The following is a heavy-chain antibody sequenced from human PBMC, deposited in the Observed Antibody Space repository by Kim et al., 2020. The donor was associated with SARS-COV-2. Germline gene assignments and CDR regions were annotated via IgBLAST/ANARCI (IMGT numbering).Heavy chain of an antibody. D-gene: IGHD1-20*01. V-gene: IGHV3-66*01. CDR3: ARVPTVRYNHFDY. CDR1: GFTGSNNY. Sequence: GGSRRLSCAASGFTGSNNYMTWVRQAPGKGLEWVSIIYSGGSTYYADSVKGRFTFSRDNSKNTLYLQMNSLRDEDTAVYYCARVPTVRYNHFDYWGQGTL. CDR2: IYSGGST. J-gene: IGHJ4*02.